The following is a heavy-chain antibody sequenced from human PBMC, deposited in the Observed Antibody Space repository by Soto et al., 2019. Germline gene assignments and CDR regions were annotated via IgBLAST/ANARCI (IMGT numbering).Heavy chain of an antibody. J-gene: IGHJ4*02. CDR3: TRDPMAGTAGYYFDY. V-gene: IGHV3-49*04. Sequence: PGGSLRLSCTASGFTFGDYAMSWVRQAPGKGLEWVGFIRSKAYGGTTEYAASVKGRFTISRDDSKSIAYLQMNSLKTEDTAVYYCTRDPMAGTAGYYFDYWGQGTLVTVSS. D-gene: IGHD6-19*01. CDR2: IRSKAYGGTT. CDR1: GFTFGDYA.